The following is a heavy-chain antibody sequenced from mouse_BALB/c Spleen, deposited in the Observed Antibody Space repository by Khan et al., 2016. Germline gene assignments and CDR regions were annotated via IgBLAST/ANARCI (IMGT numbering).Heavy chain of an antibody. D-gene: IGHD3-3*01. CDR2: INPSSGYT. V-gene: IGHV1-4*01. Sequence: QVQLKQSGAELARPGASVKMSCKASGYTFTSYTMHWVKQRPGQGLEWIGYINPSSGYTNYNQKFKDKATLTADKSSSTAYMQLSSLTSEDSAVYYCARERAGAWFAYWGQGTLVTVSA. CDR3: ARERAGAWFAY. J-gene: IGHJ3*01. CDR1: GYTFTSYT.